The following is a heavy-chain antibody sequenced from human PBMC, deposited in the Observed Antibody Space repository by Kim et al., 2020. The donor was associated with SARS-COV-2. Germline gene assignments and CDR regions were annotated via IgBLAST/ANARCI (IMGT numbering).Heavy chain of an antibody. CDR1: GFTLSSYD. V-gene: IGHV3-13*01. J-gene: IGHJ2*01. CDR2: FATGKAT. Sequence: GGSLRLSCAASGFTLSSYDMHWVRQVTGKGLEWVSSFATGKATYYSDSVKGRFTVSRENAKNSLYLHMNSLRAGDTAVYYCAGTAAWKSGGAATDWYFDIWGRGTVVTVSS. D-gene: IGHD1-26*01. CDR3: AGTAAWKSGGAATDWYFDI.